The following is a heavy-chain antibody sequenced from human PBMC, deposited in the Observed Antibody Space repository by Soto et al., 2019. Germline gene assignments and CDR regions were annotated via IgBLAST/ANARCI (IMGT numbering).Heavy chain of an antibody. V-gene: IGHV3-33*01. CDR2: IWYDGSNK. CDR3: ARASGPFDY. J-gene: IGHJ4*02. CDR1: GFAFSTYG. Sequence: QVQLVESGGGVVQPGRSLRLSCAASGFAFSTYGIHWVRQAPGKGLEWVAVIWYDGSNKYYADSVKGRFTISRDNSKNTLYLEMNSLRADDTAVYYCARASGPFDYWGQGPQVTVSS. D-gene: IGHD5-12*01.